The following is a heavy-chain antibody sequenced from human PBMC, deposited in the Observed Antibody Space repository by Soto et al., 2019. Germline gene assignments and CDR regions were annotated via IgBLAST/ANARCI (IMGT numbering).Heavy chain of an antibody. J-gene: IGHJ4*02. D-gene: IGHD5-18*01. V-gene: IGHV3-33*01. CDR2: IWYDGSNK. CDR3: ARGLGYTYGIDY. CDR1: GFTFSSYG. Sequence: QVQLVESGGGVVQPGRSLRLSCAASGFTFSSYGMHWVRQAPGKGLEWVAVIWYDGSNKYYADSVKGRFTISRDNSKNTLYLQMNSLRAEDTAVYYCARGLGYTYGIDYWGQGTLDTVSS.